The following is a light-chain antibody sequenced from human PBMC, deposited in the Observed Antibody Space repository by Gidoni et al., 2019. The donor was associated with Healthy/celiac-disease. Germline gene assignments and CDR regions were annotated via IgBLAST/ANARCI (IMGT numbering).Light chain of an antibody. CDR3: HQSYSTPGT. CDR1: QSSSSY. V-gene: IGKV1-39*01. Sequence: DIQMTQSPSSLSASVVDRVTITCRASQSSSSYLNWYQQKPGKAPKLLIYAASSLQSGVPSRFSGSGSGTAFTLTISSLQPEDFATYYCHQSYSTPGTFXXXTKVEIK. CDR2: AAS. J-gene: IGKJ1*01.